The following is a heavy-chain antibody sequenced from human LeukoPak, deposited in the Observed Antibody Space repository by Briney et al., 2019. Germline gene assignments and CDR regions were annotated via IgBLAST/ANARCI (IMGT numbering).Heavy chain of an antibody. CDR2: IYPRDSTT. D-gene: IGHD3-3*01. V-gene: IGHV5-51*01. CDR1: GYTFTHDW. CDR3: ARRAIIQGTSALDF. Sequence: GESLKISRKSSGYTFTHDWIGWVRQMPGKGLEWMGIIYPRDSTTRYSPAFEGQVTISVDKSITTAYLQWSSLKASDTAMYYCARRAIIQGTSALDFWGQGTVVIVSS. J-gene: IGHJ4*02.